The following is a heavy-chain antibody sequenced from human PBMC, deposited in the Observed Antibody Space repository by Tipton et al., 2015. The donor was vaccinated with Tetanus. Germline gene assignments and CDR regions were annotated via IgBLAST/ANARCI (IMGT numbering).Heavy chain of an antibody. CDR2: IYQTDST. D-gene: IGHD3-16*01. Sequence: TLSLTCTVSGGSINSGTYSWGWIRQTPGQGLEWIGYIYQTDSTYYNPSLRSRLTISISRSKNQFSLKLTSVTAADTAVYYCVRGRGLGAYSFGFEYWGRGAQVTVSS. V-gene: IGHV4-30-2*01. J-gene: IGHJ4*02. CDR3: VRGRGLGAYSFGFEY. CDR1: GGSINSGTYS.